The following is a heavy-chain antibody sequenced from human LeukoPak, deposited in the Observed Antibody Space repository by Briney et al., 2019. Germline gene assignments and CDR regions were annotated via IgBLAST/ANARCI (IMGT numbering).Heavy chain of an antibody. CDR3: ARAPFIVVVTATWFDP. Sequence: PSETLSLTCAVYGGSFSGYYWSWIRQPPGKGLEWIGSIYYSGSTYYNPSLKSRVTISVDTSKNQFSLKLSSVTAADTAVYYCARAPFIVVVTATWFDPWGQGTLVTVSS. D-gene: IGHD2-21*02. CDR2: IYYSGST. V-gene: IGHV4-34*01. J-gene: IGHJ5*02. CDR1: GGSFSGYY.